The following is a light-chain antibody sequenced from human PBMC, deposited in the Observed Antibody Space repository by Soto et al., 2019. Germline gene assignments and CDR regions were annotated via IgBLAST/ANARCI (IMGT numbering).Light chain of an antibody. CDR1: SCNIGDNY. CDR3: GTCDSSLSAVV. V-gene: IGLV1-51*01. J-gene: IGLJ2*01. Sequence: QSVLTQPPSVSAAPGQTVTISCTGSSCNIGDNYVSWYQQHPGTAPKLLIYDNIKRPSGVPNRFSGSKSGTSATLGITGLQTGDEADYYCGTCDSSLSAVVFGGGTKLTVL. CDR2: DNI.